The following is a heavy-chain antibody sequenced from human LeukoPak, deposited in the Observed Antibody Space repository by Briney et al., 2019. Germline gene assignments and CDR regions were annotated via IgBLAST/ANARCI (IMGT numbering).Heavy chain of an antibody. J-gene: IGHJ4*02. D-gene: IGHD5-12*01. CDR2: ISSSSSYI. V-gene: IGHV3-21*01. Sequence: PGGSLRLSCAASGFTFDDYTMHWVRQAPGKGLEWVSSISSSSSYIYYADSVKGRFTISRDNAKNSLYLQMNSLRAEDTAVYYCARDHGVVATDFDYWGQGTLVTVSS. CDR1: GFTFDDYT. CDR3: ARDHGVVATDFDY.